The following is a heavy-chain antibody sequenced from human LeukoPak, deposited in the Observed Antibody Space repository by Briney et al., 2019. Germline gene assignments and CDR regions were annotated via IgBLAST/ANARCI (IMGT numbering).Heavy chain of an antibody. CDR3: AKDTRYYDSSGYYRLDY. Sequence: PGGSLRLSCAASGVIFSSYAMSWVRQAPGRGLEWVSSLSGSGSTTYYADSVKGRFTISRDSSKNTLYLQMNSLRAEDTAVYYCAKDTRYYDSSGYYRLDYWGQGTLVTVSS. V-gene: IGHV3-23*01. D-gene: IGHD3-22*01. CDR1: GVIFSSYA. J-gene: IGHJ4*02. CDR2: LSGSGSTT.